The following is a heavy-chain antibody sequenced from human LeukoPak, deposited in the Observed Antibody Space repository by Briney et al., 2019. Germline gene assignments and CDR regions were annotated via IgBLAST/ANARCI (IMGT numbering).Heavy chain of an antibody. CDR3: ASCSGYYYYFDY. J-gene: IGHJ4*02. D-gene: IGHD3-22*01. V-gene: IGHV4-30-2*01. CDR2: IYHDGRT. CDR1: GGSISSGGYY. Sequence: SETLSLTCTVSGGSISSGGYYWSWIRQPLGKGLEWIGHIYHDGRTYYNPSLKSRVTISVDWSKNQFFLNLSSVTAADTALYYCASCSGYYYYFDYWGQGMLVTVSS.